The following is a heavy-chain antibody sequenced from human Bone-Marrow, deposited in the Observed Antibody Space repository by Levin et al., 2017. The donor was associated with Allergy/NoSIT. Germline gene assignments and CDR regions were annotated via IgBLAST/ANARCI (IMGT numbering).Heavy chain of an antibody. CDR1: GGSILSYY. D-gene: IGHD2-8*01. Sequence: SQTLSLTCTVSGGSILSYYWSWIRQAPGKGLEWIGNVYDTGNSNINPSLNSRVTMSVDPSKNQFSLRLTSVTAADTAVYYCARDAGYCTGNHCTIHNYRYLGLDVWGQGTTVTVSS. V-gene: IGHV4-59*01. CDR2: VYDTGNS. CDR3: ARDAGYCTGNHCTIHNYRYLGLDV. J-gene: IGHJ6*02.